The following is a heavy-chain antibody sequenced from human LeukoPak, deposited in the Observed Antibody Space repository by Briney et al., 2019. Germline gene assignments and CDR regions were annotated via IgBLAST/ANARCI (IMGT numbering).Heavy chain of an antibody. CDR1: GGSFSGYY. CDR3: ARGLRAIFF. D-gene: IGHD3-3*01. V-gene: IGHV4-34*01. J-gene: IGHJ4*02. Sequence: PSETLSLTCAVYGGSFSGYYWSWIRQPPGKGLEWIGEINHSGSTNYNPPLKSRVTISVDTSKNQFSLKLSSVTAADTAVYYCARGLRAIFFWGQGTLVTVSS. CDR2: INHSGST.